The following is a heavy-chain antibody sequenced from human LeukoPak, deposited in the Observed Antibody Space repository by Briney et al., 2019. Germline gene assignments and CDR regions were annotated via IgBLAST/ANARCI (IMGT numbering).Heavy chain of an antibody. CDR2: ISGRDGRT. Sequence: GGSLRLSCEVSGLTFYTYAMSWVRQAPGKGLEWVSAISGRDGRTYHTDSVKGRFTISRDNSKNTLYLQMNSLRAEDTAVYYCTTSPSFDSSWYQFNYWGQGALVTVSS. CDR1: GLTFYTYA. V-gene: IGHV3-23*01. J-gene: IGHJ4*02. CDR3: TTSPSFDSSWYQFNY. D-gene: IGHD6-13*01.